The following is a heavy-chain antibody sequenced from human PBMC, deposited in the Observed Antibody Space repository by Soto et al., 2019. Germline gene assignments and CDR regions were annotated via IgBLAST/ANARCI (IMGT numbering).Heavy chain of an antibody. V-gene: IGHV3-11*01. CDR3: ASSVSWDSSSSGHGPY. D-gene: IGHD6-6*01. Sequence: PGGSLRLSCAASGFTFSDYYMSWIRQAPGKGLEWVSHISSSGSTIYYADSVKGRFSISRDNTKNSLYLQMDSLRVDDTAVYYCASSVSWDSSSSGHGPYWGQGTLVTVSS. CDR1: GFTFSDYY. CDR2: ISSSGSTI. J-gene: IGHJ4*02.